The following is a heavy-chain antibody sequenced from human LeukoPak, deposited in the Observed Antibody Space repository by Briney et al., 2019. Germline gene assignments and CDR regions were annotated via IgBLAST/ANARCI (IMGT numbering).Heavy chain of an antibody. CDR1: GHTFSNYY. CDR3: ARKVCRGYCSGGSCCIFDY. Sequence: ASVKVSCKASGHTFSNYYMHWVRQAPGQGLEWMGIINPSGGSTSYAQKFQGRVTMTRDMSTSTVYMELSSLRSEDTAVYYCARKVCRGYCSGGSCCIFDYWGQGTLVTVSS. D-gene: IGHD2-15*01. V-gene: IGHV1-46*01. CDR2: INPSGGST. J-gene: IGHJ4*02.